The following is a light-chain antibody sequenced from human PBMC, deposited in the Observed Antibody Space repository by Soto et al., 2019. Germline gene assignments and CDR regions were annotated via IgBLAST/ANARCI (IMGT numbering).Light chain of an antibody. CDR3: QQFGGSPL. J-gene: IGKJ5*01. Sequence: ELVLTQSPGTLSLSPGETATLACRASESIISDYSAWYQHKPGQSPRLLIYATSKRATGIPDRFSGIGSETDFTLTISRLEPEDFALYYCQQFGGSPLFGQGTRLEIK. CDR1: ESIISDY. CDR2: ATS. V-gene: IGKV3-20*01.